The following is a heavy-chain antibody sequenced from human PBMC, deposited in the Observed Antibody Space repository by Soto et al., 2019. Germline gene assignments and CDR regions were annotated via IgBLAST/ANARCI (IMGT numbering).Heavy chain of an antibody. CDR2: ISESGSST. CDR1: GFTFSNYA. J-gene: IGHJ4*02. D-gene: IGHD3-16*01. V-gene: IGHV3-23*01. CDR3: NFGGDFFGGVFSPFDY. Sequence: PGGSLRLSCAASGFTFSNYAMSWVRQAPGKGLEWVSTISESGSSTYYADSVKGRFTISRDNPKNTLYLQMNSLRAEDTAVYYCNFGGDFFGGVFSPFDYWGQGTLVTVSS.